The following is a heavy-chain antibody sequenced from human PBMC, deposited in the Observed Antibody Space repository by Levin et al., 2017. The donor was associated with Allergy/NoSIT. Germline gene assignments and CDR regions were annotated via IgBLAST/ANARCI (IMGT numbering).Heavy chain of an antibody. V-gene: IGHV3-49*03. CDR2: IRSKAYGGTT. D-gene: IGHD4-17*01. J-gene: IGHJ4*02. CDR1: GFTFGDYA. CDR3: TRDPRNDYGDYDLDY. Sequence: GGSLRLSCTASGFTFGDYAMSWFRQAPGKGLEWVGFIRSKAYGGTTEYAASVKGRFTISRDDSKSIAYLQMNSLKTEDTAVYYCTRDPRNDYGDYDLDYWGQGTLVTVSS.